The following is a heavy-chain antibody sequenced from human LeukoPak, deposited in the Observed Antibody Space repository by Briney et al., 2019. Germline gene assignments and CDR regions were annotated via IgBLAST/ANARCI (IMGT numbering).Heavy chain of an antibody. CDR1: GFTFSSYA. Sequence: GGSLRLSCSASGFTFSSYAMNWVRQAPGKGLEWVSTLSTGGGTAYYADSMGGRFTISRDHSKNTLYLQMTNLRVDDTAIYYCARGNGNVGGRLDPWGQGTRVTVSS. D-gene: IGHD4-23*01. CDR3: ARGNGNVGGRLDP. V-gene: IGHV3-23*01. J-gene: IGHJ5*02. CDR2: LSTGGGTA.